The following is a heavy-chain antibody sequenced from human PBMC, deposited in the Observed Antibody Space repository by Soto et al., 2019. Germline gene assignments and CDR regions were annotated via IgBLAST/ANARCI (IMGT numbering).Heavy chain of an antibody. Sequence: QTLSLTCAISGDSVSSNSAAWNWIRQSPSRGLEWLGRTYYRSKWYNDYAVSVKSRITINPDTSKNQFSLQLNSVTPEDTAVYYCARGPLVREGATEYYYGMDVWGQGTTVTVS. CDR2: TYYRSKWYN. V-gene: IGHV6-1*01. J-gene: IGHJ6*02. CDR3: ARGPLVREGATEYYYGMDV. D-gene: IGHD1-26*01. CDR1: GDSVSSNSAA.